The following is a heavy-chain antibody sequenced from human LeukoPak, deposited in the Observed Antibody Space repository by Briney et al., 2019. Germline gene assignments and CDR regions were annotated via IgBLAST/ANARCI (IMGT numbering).Heavy chain of an antibody. J-gene: IGHJ4*02. CDR3: AAAGTGFFDY. V-gene: IGHV3-9*01. CDR1: GLTFDDYA. D-gene: IGHD6-13*01. CDR2: ISWSSVSI. Sequence: PGRSLRLSCAASGLTFDDYAMHWVRQAPGKSLEWVSGISWSSVSITYADSVKGRFTISRDNAENSLYLQMNSLRAEDTALYYCAAAGTGFFDYWGQGTLVTVSS.